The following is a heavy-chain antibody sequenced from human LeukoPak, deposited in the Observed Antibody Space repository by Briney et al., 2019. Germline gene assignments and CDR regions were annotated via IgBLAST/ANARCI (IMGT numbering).Heavy chain of an antibody. J-gene: IGHJ4*02. CDR2: ISSSSSYI. V-gene: IGHV3-21*01. Sequence: SGGSLRLSCAASGFTFSSYSMNWVRQAPGKGLEWVSSISSSSSYIYYADSVKGRFTISRDNAKNSLYLQMNSLRAEDTAVYYCARSSPPRHSSGYSTEYYFDYWGQGTLVTVSS. D-gene: IGHD3-22*01. CDR1: GFTFSSYS. CDR3: ARSSPPRHSSGYSTEYYFDY.